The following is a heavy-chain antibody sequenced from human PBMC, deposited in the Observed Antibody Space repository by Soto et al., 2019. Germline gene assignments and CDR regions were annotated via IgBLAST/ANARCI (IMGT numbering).Heavy chain of an antibody. V-gene: IGHV1-18*04. J-gene: IGHJ6*02. CDR2: ISADNGNT. CDR3: ARDRIEMDYYYGMDV. CDR1: GYTFTSYG. Sequence: QVQLVQSGAEVKKPGASVKVSCKASGYTFTSYGISWVRQAPGQGLEWMGWISADNGNTNYAQKLQGRVTMTTDTSTSTAYLELRSLRSDDTAVYYCARDRIEMDYYYGMDVWGQGTTVTVSS.